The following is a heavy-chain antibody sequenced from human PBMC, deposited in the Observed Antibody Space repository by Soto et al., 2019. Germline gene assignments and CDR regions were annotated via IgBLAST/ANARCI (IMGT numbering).Heavy chain of an antibody. CDR3: ARVGAAYSSPSYYYGMDV. Sequence: QVQLVQSGAEVKKPGSSVKVSCKAYGGTFSSYAISWVRQAPGQGLEWMGGIMPIFGTANYAEKFQGRVTITADESTSTAYMELSSLRSEDTAVYYCARVGAAYSSPSYYYGMDVWGQGTTVTVS. D-gene: IGHD6-13*01. CDR2: IMPIFGTA. J-gene: IGHJ6*02. V-gene: IGHV1-69*12. CDR1: GGTFSSYA.